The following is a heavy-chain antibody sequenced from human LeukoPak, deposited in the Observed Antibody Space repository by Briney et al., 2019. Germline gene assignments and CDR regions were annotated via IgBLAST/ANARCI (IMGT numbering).Heavy chain of an antibody. D-gene: IGHD5-24*01. Sequence: GGSLGLSCAASGFTFDDLALHWVRQAPGKGLEWVFGISGDGGTIYYADSVKGRFTISRDNRKNCLYLLMNSLRTEDTALYHCAKDPATRDGHGAWFDPWGQGTLVTVSS. J-gene: IGHJ5*02. V-gene: IGHV3-43*02. CDR2: ISGDGGTI. CDR3: AKDPATRDGHGAWFDP. CDR1: GFTFDDLA.